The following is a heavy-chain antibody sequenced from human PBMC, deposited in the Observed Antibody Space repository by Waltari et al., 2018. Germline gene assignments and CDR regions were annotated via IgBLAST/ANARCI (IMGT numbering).Heavy chain of an antibody. CDR1: GGTFSSYA. J-gene: IGHJ6*02. CDR3: ANGRDGYNHGYYYYGMDV. D-gene: IGHD5-12*01. CDR2: IIPIFGTA. Sequence: QVQLVQSGAEVKKPGSSVKVSCKASGGTFSSYAISWVRQAPGHGLKWMGGIIPIFGTANYAQKFQGRVTITADESTSTAYMELSSLRSEDTAVYYCANGRDGYNHGYYYYGMDVWGQGTTVTVSS. V-gene: IGHV1-69*13.